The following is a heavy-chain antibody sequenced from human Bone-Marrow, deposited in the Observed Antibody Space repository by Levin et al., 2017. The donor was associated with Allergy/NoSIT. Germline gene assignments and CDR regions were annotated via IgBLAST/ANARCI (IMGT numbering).Heavy chain of an antibody. CDR2: ISSSGNTT. J-gene: IGHJ4*02. D-gene: IGHD6-19*01. CDR3: VKDIEGVAGTGYFDS. Sequence: GGSLRLSCAASGFTFSSYEMNWVRQAPGKGLEWVSYISSSGNTTHYADSVKGRFTISRDYVKSFLYLQMNSLRADDTAFYYCVKDIEGVAGTGYFDSWGQGTLVTVSS. V-gene: IGHV3-48*03. CDR1: GFTFSSYE.